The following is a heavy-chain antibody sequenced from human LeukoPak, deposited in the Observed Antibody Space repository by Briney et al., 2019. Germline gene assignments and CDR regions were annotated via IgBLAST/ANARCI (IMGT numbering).Heavy chain of an antibody. CDR3: ARSKVWERYYFDY. CDR1: GGSFSGYY. V-gene: IGHV4-34*01. D-gene: IGHD1-26*01. CDR2: INHSGST. J-gene: IGHJ4*02. Sequence: PSETLSLTCAVYGGSFSGYYWSWIRQPPGKGLEWIGEINHSGSTNYNPSLKSRVTISVDTSKNQFSLKLSSVTAADTAVYYCARSKVWERYYFDYWGQGTLVTVSS.